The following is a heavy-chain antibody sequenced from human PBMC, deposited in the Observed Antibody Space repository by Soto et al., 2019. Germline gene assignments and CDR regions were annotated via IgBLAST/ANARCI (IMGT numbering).Heavy chain of an antibody. CDR2: IYYSGST. J-gene: IGHJ4*02. D-gene: IGHD3-3*01. CDR1: GGSISSYY. Sequence: SETLSLTCTVSGGSISSYYWSWIRQPPGKGLEWIGYIYYSGSTNYNPSHKSRVTISVDTSQNQFSLKLSSVTAADTAVYYCARGGYGYYIRGGIYYFDYWGQGTLVTVS. V-gene: IGHV4-59*01. CDR3: ARGGYGYYIRGGIYYFDY.